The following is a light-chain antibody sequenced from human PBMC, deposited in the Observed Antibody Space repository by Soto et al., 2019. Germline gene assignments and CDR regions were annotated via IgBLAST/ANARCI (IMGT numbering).Light chain of an antibody. V-gene: IGKV3-20*01. CDR2: CAS. Sequence: EIVLTQSPGTLSLSPGERATLSCRASQSVSSSYLAWYQQKPGQAPRLLIYCASSMATGIPDRFSGSGSGTDFTLTISRLEPEDFAVYYCQQYGSSRTFGQGTKVEIK. CDR1: QSVSSSY. J-gene: IGKJ1*01. CDR3: QQYGSSRT.